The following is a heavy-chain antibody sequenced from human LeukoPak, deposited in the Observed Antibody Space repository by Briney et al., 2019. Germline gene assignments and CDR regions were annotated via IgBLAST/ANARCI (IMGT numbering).Heavy chain of an antibody. CDR3: AGSTRAARPLYYYYYMDV. V-gene: IGHV1-69*05. D-gene: IGHD6-6*01. CDR1: GGTFSSYA. Sequence: SVKVSCKASGGTFSSYAISWVRHAPGQGLEWMGGIIPIFGTANYAQKFQGRVTITTDESTSTAYMELSSLRSEDTAVYYCAGSTRAARPLYYYYYMDVWGKGTTVTVSS. CDR2: IIPIFGTA. J-gene: IGHJ6*03.